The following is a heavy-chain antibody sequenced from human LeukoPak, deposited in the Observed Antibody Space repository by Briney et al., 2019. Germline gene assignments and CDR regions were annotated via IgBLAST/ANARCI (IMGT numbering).Heavy chain of an antibody. V-gene: IGHV4-4*02. Sequence: SETLSLTCAVSGGSINSSNWWSWVRQPPGKGLEWIGEIYHSGSTSYNSSLKSRVTISVDKSKNQFSLKVTSVTAADTAIYYCARVSVAGTGPDYWGQGTLVTVSS. CDR3: ARVSVAGTGPDY. J-gene: IGHJ4*02. D-gene: IGHD6-13*01. CDR2: IYHSGST. CDR1: GGSINSSNW.